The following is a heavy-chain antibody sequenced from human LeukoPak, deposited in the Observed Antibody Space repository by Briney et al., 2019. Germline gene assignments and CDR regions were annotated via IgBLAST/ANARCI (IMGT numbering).Heavy chain of an antibody. CDR3: ARFYGDYGDYNFDY. CDR1: GYTFTSYD. Sequence: ASVNVSCKASGYTFTSYDINWVRQAPGQGLERMGWMNPNSGNTGYAQKFQGRVTMTRNTSISTAYMELSSLRSEDTAVYYCARFYGDYGDYNFDYWGQGTLVTVSS. D-gene: IGHD4-17*01. J-gene: IGHJ4*02. CDR2: MNPNSGNT. V-gene: IGHV1-8*01.